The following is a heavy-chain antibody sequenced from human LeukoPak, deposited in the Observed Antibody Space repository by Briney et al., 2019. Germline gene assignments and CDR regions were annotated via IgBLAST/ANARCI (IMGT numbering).Heavy chain of an antibody. CDR3: ARDSGPPGAFDI. V-gene: IGHV4-30-4*08. D-gene: IGHD7-27*01. Sequence: KPSQTLSLTCTVSGGSISSGDYYWSWIRQPPGKGLEWIGYIYYSGSTYYNPSLKSRVTISVDTSKNQFSLKLSSVTAADTAVYYCARDSGPPGAFDIWGQGTMVTVSS. CDR2: IYYSGST. CDR1: GGSISSGDYY. J-gene: IGHJ3*02.